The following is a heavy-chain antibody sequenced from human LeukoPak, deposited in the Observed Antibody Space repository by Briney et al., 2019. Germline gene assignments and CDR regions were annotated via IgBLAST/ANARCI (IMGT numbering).Heavy chain of an antibody. D-gene: IGHD3-10*01. Sequence: GGSLRLSCAASGFTVSSNYMSWVRQAPGKGLEWVSVIYSGGSTYYADSVKGRFTISRDNSKNTLYLQMNSLRAEDTGVYYCARVLTGLLWFNVMDVWGQGTTVTVSS. V-gene: IGHV3-66*01. CDR2: IYSGGST. CDR3: ARVLTGLLWFNVMDV. J-gene: IGHJ6*02. CDR1: GFTVSSNY.